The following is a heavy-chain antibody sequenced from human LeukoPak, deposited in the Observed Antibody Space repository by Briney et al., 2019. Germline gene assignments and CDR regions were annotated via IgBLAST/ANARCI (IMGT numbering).Heavy chain of an antibody. V-gene: IGHV1-3*01. CDR2: INAGNGNT. CDR3: ARDNYDFWSGYSNWFDP. CDR1: GYTFTSYA. J-gene: IGHJ5*02. Sequence: GASVKVSCKASGYTFTSYAMHWVRQAPGQRLEWMGWINAGNGNTKYSQKSQGRVTITRDTSASTAYMELSSLRSEDTAVYYCARDNYDFWSGYSNWFDPWGQGTLVTVSS. D-gene: IGHD3-3*01.